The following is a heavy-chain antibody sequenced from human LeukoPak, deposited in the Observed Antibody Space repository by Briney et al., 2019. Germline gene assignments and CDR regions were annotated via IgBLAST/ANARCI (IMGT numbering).Heavy chain of an antibody. CDR2: ISGSGGST. V-gene: IGHV3-23*01. CDR3: AKDAILWFGELFDYFVY. J-gene: IGHJ4*02. Sequence: PGGSLRLSCAASGFTFSTHWMHWVRQTPGKGLVWVSAISGSGGSTYYADSVKGRFTISRDNSKNTLYLQMNSLRAEDTAVYYCAKDAILWFGELFDYFVYWGQGTLVTVSS. CDR1: GFTFSTHW. D-gene: IGHD3-10*01.